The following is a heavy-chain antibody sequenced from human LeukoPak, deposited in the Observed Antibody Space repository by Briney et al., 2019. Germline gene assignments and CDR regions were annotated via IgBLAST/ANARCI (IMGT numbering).Heavy chain of an antibody. V-gene: IGHV3-7*01. J-gene: IGHJ4*02. CDR3: ARSPFRQQVEPFDY. CDR2: IRQDGGAK. Sequence: GGSLRLSCTASGFIFNDFWMSWVRQAPGEGLEWVANIRQDGGAKNYVDSVKGRFTISRDNAKKSLYLQMNSLRAEDTAVYYCARSPFRQQVEPFDYWGQGALVTVSS. D-gene: IGHD6-13*01. CDR1: GFIFNDFW.